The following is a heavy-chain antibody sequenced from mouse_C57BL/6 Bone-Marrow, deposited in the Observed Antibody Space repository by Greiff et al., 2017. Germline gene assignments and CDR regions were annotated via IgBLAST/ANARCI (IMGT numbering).Heavy chain of an antibody. J-gene: IGHJ4*01. CDR2: IYPRSGNT. D-gene: IGHD1-1*01. Sequence: VQLQQSGAELARPGASVKLSCKASGYTFTSYGISWVKQRTGQGLEWIGEIYPRSGNTYYNEKFKGKATLTADKSSSTAYMELRSLTSEYSAVYFCAKRGLFITTVVATYYYAMDYWGQGTSVTVSS. V-gene: IGHV1-81*01. CDR1: GYTFTSYG. CDR3: AKRGLFITTVVATYYYAMDY.